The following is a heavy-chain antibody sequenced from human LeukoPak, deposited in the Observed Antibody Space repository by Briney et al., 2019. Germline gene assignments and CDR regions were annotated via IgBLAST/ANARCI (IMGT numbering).Heavy chain of an antibody. CDR3: ARVLSSSRIDY. CDR1: GFTFSSYA. Sequence: GGSLRLSCAASGFTFSSYAMHWVRQAPGKGLEWVAVISYDGSNKYYADPVKGRFTISRDNSKNTLYLQMNSLRAEDTAVYYCARVLSSSRIDYWGQGTLVTVSS. V-gene: IGHV3-30-3*01. J-gene: IGHJ4*02. CDR2: ISYDGSNK. D-gene: IGHD6-6*01.